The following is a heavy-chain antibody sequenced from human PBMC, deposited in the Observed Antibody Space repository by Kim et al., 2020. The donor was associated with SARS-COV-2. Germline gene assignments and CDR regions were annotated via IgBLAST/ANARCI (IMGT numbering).Heavy chain of an antibody. Sequence: GGSLRLSCAASGFTFSSYAMHWVRQAPGKGLEWVAVISYDGSNKYYADSVKGRFTISRDNSKNTLYLQMNSLRAEDTAVYYCARGHYGAEMSFDLWGRGTLVTVSS. CDR1: GFTFSSYA. D-gene: IGHD4-17*01. CDR3: ARGHYGAEMSFDL. V-gene: IGHV3-30*04. CDR2: ISYDGSNK. J-gene: IGHJ2*01.